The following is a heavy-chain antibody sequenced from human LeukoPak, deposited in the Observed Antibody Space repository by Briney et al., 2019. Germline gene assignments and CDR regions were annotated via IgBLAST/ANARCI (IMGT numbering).Heavy chain of an antibody. J-gene: IGHJ4*02. CDR2: ISGSGGST. Sequence: GGSLRLSCAASGFTFSNAWMSWVRQAPGKGLEWVSAISGSGGSTYYADSVKGRFTISRDNSKNTLYLQMNSLRAEDTAVYYCAKDWSSGYPYYFDYWGQGTLVTVSS. CDR3: AKDWSSGYPYYFDY. V-gene: IGHV3-23*01. D-gene: IGHD3-22*01. CDR1: GFTFSNAW.